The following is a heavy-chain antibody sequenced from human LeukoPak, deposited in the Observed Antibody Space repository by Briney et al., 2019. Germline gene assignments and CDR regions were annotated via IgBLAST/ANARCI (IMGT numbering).Heavy chain of an antibody. CDR3: ARVEAYCSSTSCSNWFDP. J-gene: IGHJ5*02. V-gene: IGHV4-4*07. Sequence: SSETLSLTCTVSGGSISSYYWSWIRQPAGKGLEWIGRIYTSGSTDYNPSLKSRVTMSVDTSKNQFSLKLSSVTAADTAVYYCARVEAYCSSTSCSNWFDPWGQGTLVTVSS. D-gene: IGHD2-2*01. CDR1: GGSISSYY. CDR2: IYTSGST.